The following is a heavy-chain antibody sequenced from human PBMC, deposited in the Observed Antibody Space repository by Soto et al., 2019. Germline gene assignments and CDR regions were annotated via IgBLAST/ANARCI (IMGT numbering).Heavy chain of an antibody. CDR2: TYWDDGK. V-gene: IGHV2-5*05. CDR3: AHLSMVRGVTYHYYFDR. J-gene: IGHJ4*02. CDR1: GFSLSTSEEG. D-gene: IGHD3-10*01. Sequence: QITLKESGPTLVKPTQTLTLTCTFSGFSLSTSEEGVGWIRQPPGKALEWLGVTYWDDGKHYGPSLKSRLTTTKXXSXNXXVLIMTNMDPVDTATYYCAHLSMVRGVTYHYYFDRWGQGTLVTVSS.